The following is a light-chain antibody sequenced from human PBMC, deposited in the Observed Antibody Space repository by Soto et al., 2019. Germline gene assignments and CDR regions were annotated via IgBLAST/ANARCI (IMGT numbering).Light chain of an antibody. Sequence: DIQMTQSPSSLSASVGDRVSITCRASQSISTYLNWFQQKPGEAPNLLIYSASTLHSGVPSRFTGSGSGTDFILTVSRLQPEDFATYYCQQSYDHPVTFGQGTRLEMK. CDR3: QQSYDHPVT. CDR2: SAS. J-gene: IGKJ5*01. CDR1: QSISTY. V-gene: IGKV1-39*01.